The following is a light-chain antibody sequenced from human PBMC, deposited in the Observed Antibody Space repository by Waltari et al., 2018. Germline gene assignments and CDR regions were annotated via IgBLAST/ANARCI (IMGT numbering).Light chain of an antibody. CDR2: KAD. Sequence: SYELTQPSSVSVSPGQTATITCSGDVLAKKYSRWFQQTPGQAPVLVIYKADQPPSGLPQRFSGSSSGATVTLTISGAQVEYEADFCCYSAADNELGVFDRETELTVL. CDR3: YSAADNELGV. J-gene: IGLJ3*02. CDR1: VLAKKY. V-gene: IGLV3-27*01.